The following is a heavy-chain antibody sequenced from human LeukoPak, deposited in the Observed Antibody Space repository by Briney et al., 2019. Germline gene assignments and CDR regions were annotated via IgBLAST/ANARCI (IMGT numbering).Heavy chain of an antibody. D-gene: IGHD2-21*01. J-gene: IGHJ4*02. V-gene: IGHV1-8*03. CDR2: MNPNSGNT. Sequence: ASVKVSCKASGYTFTSYDINWVRQATGQGLEWMGWMNPNSGNTGYAQKFQGRVTITRNTSISTAFMELSSLRAEDTAVYYCAKEYCGGDCPKDYWGQGTLVTVSS. CDR1: GYTFTSYD. CDR3: AKEYCGGDCPKDY.